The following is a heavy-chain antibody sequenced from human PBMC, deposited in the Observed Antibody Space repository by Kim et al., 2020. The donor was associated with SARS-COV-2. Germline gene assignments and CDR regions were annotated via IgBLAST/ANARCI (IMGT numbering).Heavy chain of an antibody. D-gene: IGHD3-10*01. CDR3: ARDRYYYGSGSLYYYYYGMDV. CDR1: GFTFSSYD. CDR2: IGTAGDT. J-gene: IGHJ6*02. Sequence: GGSLRLSCAASGFTFSSYDMHWVRQATGKGLEWVSAIGTAGDTYYPGSVKGRFTISRENAKNYLYLQMNSLRAGDTAVYYCARDRYYYGSGSLYYYYYGMDVWGQGTTVTVSS. V-gene: IGHV3-13*01.